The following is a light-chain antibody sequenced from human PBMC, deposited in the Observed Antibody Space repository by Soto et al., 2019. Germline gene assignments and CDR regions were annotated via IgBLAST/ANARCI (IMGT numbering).Light chain of an antibody. J-gene: IGLJ2*01. V-gene: IGLV2-23*01. CDR1: SSDVGSYNL. CDR2: EGS. CDR3: CSYAGSRTRDVV. Sequence: QSALTQPASVSGSPGQSITISCTGTSSDVGSYNLVSWYQQHPGKAPKVMIYEGSKRPSGVSNRFSGSKSGNTASLTISGLQAEDEADYYCCSYAGSRTRDVVFGGGTKVTVL.